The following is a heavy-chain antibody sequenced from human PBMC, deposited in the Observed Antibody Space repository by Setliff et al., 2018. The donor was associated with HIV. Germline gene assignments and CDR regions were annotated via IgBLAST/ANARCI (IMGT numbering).Heavy chain of an antibody. Sequence: PGESLKISCAASGFTFSSSWMSWVRQAPGKGLEWVANIKGDGSEKYYVGSVKGRFTISRDNAKNSLFLQMNSLRAEDTAVYYCAKGAGWCVDYWGQGTLVTVSS. J-gene: IGHJ4*02. V-gene: IGHV3-7*01. CDR1: GFTFSSSW. CDR2: IKGDGSEK. D-gene: IGHD2-21*01. CDR3: AKGAGWCVDY.